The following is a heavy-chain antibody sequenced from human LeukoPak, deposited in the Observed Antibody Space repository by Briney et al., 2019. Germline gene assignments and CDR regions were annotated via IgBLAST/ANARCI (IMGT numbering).Heavy chain of an antibody. Sequence: PGGSLRLSCAVSGISFSSYAVHWVRQAPGKGLEWVAIIWYDGSNKYYADSVKGRFIISRDNSKNTLYLQMNSLRAEDTAVYYCARGPGITAAGTFTSFFDYWGQGTLVTVSS. CDR1: GISFSSYA. V-gene: IGHV3-33*08. CDR2: IWYDGSNK. J-gene: IGHJ4*02. CDR3: ARGPGITAAGTFTSFFDY. D-gene: IGHD6-13*01.